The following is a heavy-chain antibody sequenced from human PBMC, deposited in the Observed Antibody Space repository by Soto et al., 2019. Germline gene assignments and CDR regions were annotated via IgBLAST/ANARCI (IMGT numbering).Heavy chain of an antibody. Sequence: QVQLQESGPGLVKPSETLSLTCTVSGGSVSSGSYYWSWMRQPPGKGLEWIGYIYYSGSTNYNPSLKSRVTISVDTSKNQFSLKLSSVTAADTAVYYCAREGGRYSYDMFVYWGQGTLVTVSS. CDR1: GGSVSSGSYY. V-gene: IGHV4-61*01. CDR2: IYYSGST. J-gene: IGHJ4*02. D-gene: IGHD5-18*01. CDR3: AREGGRYSYDMFVY.